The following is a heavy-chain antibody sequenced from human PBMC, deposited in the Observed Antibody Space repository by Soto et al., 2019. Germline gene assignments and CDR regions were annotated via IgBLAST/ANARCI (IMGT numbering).Heavy chain of an antibody. CDR3: GGGGDSSRWATSSPFDL. Sequence: QVQLVQSGAEVKKPGASVKVSCKASGYTFTSYDINWVRQATGQGLEWMGWMNPNSGNTGYAQKFQGRVTMTRNTSLSTGYMELSSLRSEDTGVYYFGGGGDSSRWATSSPFDLWGQGTLVTVSS. J-gene: IGHJ4*02. CDR1: GYTFTSYD. V-gene: IGHV1-8*01. CDR2: MNPNSGNT. D-gene: IGHD6-13*01.